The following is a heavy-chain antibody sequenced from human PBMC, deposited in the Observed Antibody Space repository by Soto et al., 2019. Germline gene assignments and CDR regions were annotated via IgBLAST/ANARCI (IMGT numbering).Heavy chain of an antibody. V-gene: IGHV4-34*01. CDR2: INHSGST. D-gene: IGHD2-2*01. Sequence: SETLSLTCAVYGESFSGFYWSWIRQSPGKGLEWIGEINHSGSTNYNPSLKTRATISVDTSKNQFSLNLNSVTAADTAVYYCARGKGYCTTSSCRECGSCYYDYWGQGALVTVSS. CDR3: ARGKGYCTTSSCRECGSCYYDY. CDR1: GESFSGFY. J-gene: IGHJ4*02.